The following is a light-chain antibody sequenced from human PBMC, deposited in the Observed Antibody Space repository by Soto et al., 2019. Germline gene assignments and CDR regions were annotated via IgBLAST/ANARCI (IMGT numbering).Light chain of an antibody. Sequence: EIVLTQSPGTLSLSPGERATLSCRASQSVSSSYLAWYQQKPGQAPRLLIYGASSRATGIPDRFSGSGSGTDFTLTISRLEPEDFAVYYCQQNDSSPVTFGHGTKVEIK. V-gene: IGKV3-20*01. CDR3: QQNDSSPVT. CDR1: QSVSSSY. J-gene: IGKJ1*01. CDR2: GAS.